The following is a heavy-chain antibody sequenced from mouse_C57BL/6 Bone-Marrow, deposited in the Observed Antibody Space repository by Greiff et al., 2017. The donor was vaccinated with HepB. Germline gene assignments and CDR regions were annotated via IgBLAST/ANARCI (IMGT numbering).Heavy chain of an antibody. CDR2: INPSNGGT. CDR3: ARPLICYYGSSYSAAWFAY. D-gene: IGHD1-1*01. J-gene: IGHJ3*01. V-gene: IGHV1-53*01. Sequence: QVQLKQPGTELVKPGASVKLSCKASGYTFTSYWMHWVKQRPGQGLEWIGNINPSNGGTNYNEKFKSKATLTVDKSSSTAYMQLSSLTSEDSAVYYCARPLICYYGSSYSAAWFAYWGQGTLVTVSA. CDR1: GYTFTSYW.